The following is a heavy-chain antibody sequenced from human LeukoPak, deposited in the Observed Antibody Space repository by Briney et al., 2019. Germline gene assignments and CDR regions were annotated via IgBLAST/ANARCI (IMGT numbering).Heavy chain of an antibody. CDR1: GGSISSSSYY. D-gene: IGHD4-17*01. J-gene: IGHJ4*02. CDR3: ARLYGDYDY. V-gene: IGHV4-39*01. CDR2: IYYSGST. Sequence: SETLSLTCTVSGGSISSSSYYWGWIRQPPGKGLEWIGSIYYSGSTYYNPSLKSRVTISVDTSKNQFSLKLSSVTAADAAVYYCARLYGDYDYWGQGTLVTVSS.